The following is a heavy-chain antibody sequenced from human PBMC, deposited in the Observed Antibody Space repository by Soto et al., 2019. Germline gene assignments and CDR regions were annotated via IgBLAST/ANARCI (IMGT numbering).Heavy chain of an antibody. CDR3: ARMRCSSSSCYYIDY. J-gene: IGHJ4*02. CDR2: IDWDDDK. Sequence: SGPTLVNPTQTLTLTCTFSGFSLATNEMRVTWIRQPTGKALEWLARIDWDDDKFYSTSLKTRLTISKDTSKNQVVLTMTNMDPADTATYYCARMRCSSSSCYYIDYWGQGALVTVSS. CDR1: GFSLATNEMR. V-gene: IGHV2-70*04. D-gene: IGHD2-2*01.